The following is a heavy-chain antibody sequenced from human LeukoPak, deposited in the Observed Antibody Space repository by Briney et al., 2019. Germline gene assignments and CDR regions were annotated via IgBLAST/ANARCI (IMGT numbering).Heavy chain of an antibody. D-gene: IGHD6-13*01. CDR2: IIPIFGTA. CDR1: GGTFSSYA. V-gene: IGHV1-69*01. Sequence: GSSVKVSCKASGGTFSSYAISWVRQAPGQGLEWMGGIIPIFGTANYAQKFQGRVTITADESTSTAYMELSSLRSEDTAVYYCAREASSWPDDAFDIWGQGTMVTVSS. J-gene: IGHJ3*02. CDR3: AREASSWPDDAFDI.